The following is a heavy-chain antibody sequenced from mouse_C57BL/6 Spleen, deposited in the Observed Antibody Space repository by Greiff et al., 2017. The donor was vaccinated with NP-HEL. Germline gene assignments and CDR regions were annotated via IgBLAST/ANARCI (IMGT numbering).Heavy chain of an antibody. V-gene: IGHV1-69*01. CDR3: ARRGSFYYGSENFDV. J-gene: IGHJ1*03. D-gene: IGHD1-1*01. CDR2: IDPSDSYT. Sequence: QVQLQQPGAELVMPGASVKLSCKASGYTFTSYWMHWVKQRPGQGLEWIGEIDPSDSYTNYNQKFKGKSTLTVDKSSSTAYMQLSSLTSEDSAVYYCARRGSFYYGSENFDVWGTGTTVTVSS. CDR1: GYTFTSYW.